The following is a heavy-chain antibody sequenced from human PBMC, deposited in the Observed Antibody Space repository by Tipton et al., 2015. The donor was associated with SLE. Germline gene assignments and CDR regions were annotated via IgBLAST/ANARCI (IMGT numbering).Heavy chain of an antibody. CDR2: ISAYNGNT. D-gene: IGHD5-12*01. CDR3: ASRIVATTRLDY. CDR1: GYTFTSYG. Sequence: QLVQSGAEVKKPGASVKVSCKAPGYTFTSYGISWVRQAPGQGLEWMGWISAYNGNTNYAQKLQGRVTMATDTATSTAYMELRSLRSDDTAVYYCASRIVATTRLDYWGQGTLVTVSS. J-gene: IGHJ4*02. V-gene: IGHV1-18*01.